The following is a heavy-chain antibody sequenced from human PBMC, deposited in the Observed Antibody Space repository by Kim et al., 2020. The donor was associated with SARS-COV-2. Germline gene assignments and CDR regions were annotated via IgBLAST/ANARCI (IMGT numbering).Heavy chain of an antibody. CDR2: IIPNFVTA. Sequence: SVKVSCKASGGTFSRYAISWVRQAPGQGLEWMGVIIPNFVTANYAQKFQGRVTITADKSTSTAYMELSSLRSEDTAVYYCARRSPGSGYNWGQGTLVTVSS. CDR3: ARRSPGSGYN. D-gene: IGHD5-12*01. J-gene: IGHJ4*02. V-gene: IGHV1-69*06. CDR1: GGTFSRYA.